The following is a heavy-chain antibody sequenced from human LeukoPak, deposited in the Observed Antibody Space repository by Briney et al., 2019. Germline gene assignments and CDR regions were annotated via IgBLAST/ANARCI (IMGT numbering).Heavy chain of an antibody. J-gene: IGHJ4*02. D-gene: IGHD1-7*01. V-gene: IGHV3-23*01. Sequence: SVKGRFTISRDNSKNTLYLQMNSLRAEDTAVYYCAKRRELFDYWGQGTLVTVSS. CDR3: AKRRELFDY.